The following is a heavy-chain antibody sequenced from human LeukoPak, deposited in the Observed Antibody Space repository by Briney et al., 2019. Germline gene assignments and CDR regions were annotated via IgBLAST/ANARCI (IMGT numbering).Heavy chain of an antibody. CDR1: GGSISNSNYY. CDR3: ARRPGFGES. J-gene: IGHJ5*02. V-gene: IGHV4-39*01. CDR2: IYHSGST. Sequence: KPSETLSLTCTVSGGSISNSNYYWTWIRQPPGKGLEWIGSIYHSGSTYYNPSLKSRVTISVDTSKNQFSLRLSSVTAADTAVYYCARRPGFGESWGQGTLATVSS. D-gene: IGHD3-10*01.